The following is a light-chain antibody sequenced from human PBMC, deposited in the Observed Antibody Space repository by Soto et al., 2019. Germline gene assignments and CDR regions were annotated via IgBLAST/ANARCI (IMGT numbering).Light chain of an antibody. CDR2: KAS. CDR1: QSISSW. CDR3: QQYESYPMT. V-gene: IGKV1-5*03. J-gene: IGKJ4*01. Sequence: DSQMTQYPSTLSASIGDRVTITCWAGQSISSWLAWYQQKPGKAPKLLISKASTLQSGVPPRFSGSGSGTEFALTISSLQPDDFVTYYCQQYESYPMTFGGGTKVEIK.